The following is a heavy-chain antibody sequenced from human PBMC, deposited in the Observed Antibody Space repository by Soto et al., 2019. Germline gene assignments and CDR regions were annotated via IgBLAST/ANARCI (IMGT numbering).Heavy chain of an antibody. Sequence: GWSLRLSCAASGFTFSSYGMHWVRQAPGKGLEWVAVIWYDGRNTYYADSVKGRFTISRDNSKNTLYLQMNSLRAEDTAVYYCARTAYYYDGSGYYFDCWGQGTLVTVSS. CDR1: GFTFSSYG. V-gene: IGHV3-33*01. J-gene: IGHJ4*02. CDR3: ARTAYYYDGSGYYFDC. D-gene: IGHD3-22*01. CDR2: IWYDGRNT.